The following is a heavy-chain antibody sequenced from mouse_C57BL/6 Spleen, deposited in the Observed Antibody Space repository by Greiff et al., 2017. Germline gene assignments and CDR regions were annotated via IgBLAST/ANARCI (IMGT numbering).Heavy chain of an antibody. CDR3: ARSNWDVWYAMDY. CDR2: ISPGDGDT. D-gene: IGHD4-1*01. Sequence: VKLMESGAELVKPGDSVKISCKASGYAFSSYWMNWVKQRPGKGLEWIGQISPGDGDTNYNGKFKGTVTLTSDKSSSTAYMQLSSLTSEDSAVYFCARSNWDVWYAMDYWGQGTSVTVSS. CDR1: GYAFSSYW. V-gene: IGHV1-80*01. J-gene: IGHJ4*01.